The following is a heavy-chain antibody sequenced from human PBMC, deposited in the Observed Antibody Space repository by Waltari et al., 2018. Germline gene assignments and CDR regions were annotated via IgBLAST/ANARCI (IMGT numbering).Heavy chain of an antibody. CDR3: ARDYGGNFDY. D-gene: IGHD2-15*01. CDR1: GGSISSSSYY. Sequence: QLQLQESGPGLVKPSETLSLTCTVSGGSISSSSYYWGWIRQPPGKGLEWIGSIYYSGSTYATPSLKSRVTISVDTSKNQFSLKLSSVTAADTAVYYCARDYGGNFDYWGQGTLVTVSS. CDR2: IYYSGST. J-gene: IGHJ4*02. V-gene: IGHV4-39*07.